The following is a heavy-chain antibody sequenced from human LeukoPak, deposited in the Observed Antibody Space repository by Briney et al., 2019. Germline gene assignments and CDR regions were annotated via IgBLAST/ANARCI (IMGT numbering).Heavy chain of an antibody. CDR1: GFSPSTSGVG. CDR2: IYWNDDT. CDR3: AHGQQPREYYYDSSGYYFDY. V-gene: IGHV2-5*01. D-gene: IGHD3-22*01. Sequence: ESGPTLVKPTQTLTLTCTFSGFSPSTSGVGVAWIRQPPGKALEGLGIIYWNDDTRYSPSLKNRLTITKDTSKNQVVLTMTNMDPVDTATYYCAHGQQPREYYYDSSGYYFDYWGQGTLVTVSS. J-gene: IGHJ4*02.